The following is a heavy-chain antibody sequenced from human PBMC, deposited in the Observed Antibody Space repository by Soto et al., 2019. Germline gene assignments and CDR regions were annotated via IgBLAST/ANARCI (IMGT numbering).Heavy chain of an antibody. V-gene: IGHV4-30-4*01. CDR2: ISNSGST. J-gene: IGHJ4*02. CDR3: ATESGSTYGYFDH. CDR1: GGSVTGDEDY. Sequence: SETLSLTCTVSGGSVTGDEDYWTWIRQSPGKGLEWIGYISNSGSTGYNPSLKTRLSMSVDRSKNQFTLRLTSVTAADTAVYFCATESGSTYGYFDHWGQGTQVTVSS. D-gene: IGHD5-18*01.